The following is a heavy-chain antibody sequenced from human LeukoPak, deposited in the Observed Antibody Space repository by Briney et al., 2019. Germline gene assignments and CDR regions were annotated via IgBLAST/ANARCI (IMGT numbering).Heavy chain of an antibody. J-gene: IGHJ5*02. V-gene: IGHV4-39*01. CDR3: ARHPGGSYSSGWYEVYNWFDP. CDR2: IYYSGST. Sequence: PSETLSLTCTVSGGSISRNNNHWGWIRQPPGKGLEWIGTIYYSGSTYYNASLKSRVTISVDTSKNQFSLNLRSVTAADTAVYYCARHPGGSYSSGWYEVYNWFDPWGQGTLVTVSS. D-gene: IGHD6-19*01. CDR1: GGSISRNNNH.